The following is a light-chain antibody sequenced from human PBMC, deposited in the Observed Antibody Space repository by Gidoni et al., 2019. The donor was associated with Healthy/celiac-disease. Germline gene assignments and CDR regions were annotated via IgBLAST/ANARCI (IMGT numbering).Light chain of an antibody. CDR1: QSISIY. CDR3: KQSYSTPET. V-gene: IGKV1-39*01. CDR2: AAS. Sequence: IPMTQSPSSLSASVGDRVTITCRASQSISIYLKWYQKKPGKAHKLLIYAASSLQSGVPSRFSGSGSGKDFTLTISSLQPEDFATYYCKQSYSTPETFGQGTKVEIK. J-gene: IGKJ1*01.